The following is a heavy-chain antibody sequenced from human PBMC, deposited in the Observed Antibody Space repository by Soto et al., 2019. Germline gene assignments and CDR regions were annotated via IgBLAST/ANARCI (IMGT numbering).Heavy chain of an antibody. Sequence: PSETLSLTCTVSGGSISSSSYYWGWIRQPPGKGLEWIGSIYYSGSTYYNPSLKSRVTISVDTSKNQFSLKLSSVTAADTAVYYCARHGGYGDYQSWFDPWGQGTLVTVSS. CDR3: ARHGGYGDYQSWFDP. J-gene: IGHJ5*02. V-gene: IGHV4-39*01. CDR1: GGSISSSSYY. CDR2: IYYSGST. D-gene: IGHD4-17*01.